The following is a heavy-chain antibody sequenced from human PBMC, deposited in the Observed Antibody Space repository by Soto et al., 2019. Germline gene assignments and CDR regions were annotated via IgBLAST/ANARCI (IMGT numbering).Heavy chain of an antibody. V-gene: IGHV4-61*05. CDR1: NGSISKSDSY. Sequence: SETLSLTCIVSNGSISKSDSYWGWIRQPPGKGLEWIGYIYYSGSTNYNPSLKSRVTISVDTSKNQFSLKLSSVTAADTAVYYCARTEGNMDVWGKGTTVTVSS. J-gene: IGHJ6*03. CDR3: ARTEGNMDV. CDR2: IYYSGST.